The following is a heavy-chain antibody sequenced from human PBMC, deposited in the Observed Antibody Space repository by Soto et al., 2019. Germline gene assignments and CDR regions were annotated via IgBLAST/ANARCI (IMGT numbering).Heavy chain of an antibody. J-gene: IGHJ4*02. Sequence: GGSLRLSCAASGFTFDNYAMHWVRQAPGKGLEWVSSISSSSSYIYYADSVKGRFTISRDNAKNSLYLQMNSLRAEDTAVYYCARSHSQLALFDYWGQGTLVIVSS. CDR3: ARSHSQLALFDY. V-gene: IGHV3-21*01. CDR2: ISSSSSYI. D-gene: IGHD6-6*01. CDR1: GFTFDNYA.